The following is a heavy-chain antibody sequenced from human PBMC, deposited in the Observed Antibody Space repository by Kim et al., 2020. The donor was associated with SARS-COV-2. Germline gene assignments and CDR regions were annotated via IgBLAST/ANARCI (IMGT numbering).Heavy chain of an antibody. CDR2: VNGDGSYT. V-gene: IGHV3-74*01. Sequence: GGSLRLSCAASGFAFNSYWFHWVRQAPGKGLVWVSVVNGDGSYTNYADSVKGRLTISRDNAKNTLFLQMSSLRAEDTAVYYCARDIPAIGALDIWGQGT. CDR3: ARDIPAIGALDI. CDR1: GFAFNSYW. J-gene: IGHJ3*02. D-gene: IGHD2-21*01.